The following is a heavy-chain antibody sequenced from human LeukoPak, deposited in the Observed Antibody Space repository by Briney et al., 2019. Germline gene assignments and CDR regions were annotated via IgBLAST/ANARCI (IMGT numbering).Heavy chain of an antibody. CDR2: INHSGST. CDR3: ARVKDPGGYYYYYYMDI. J-gene: IGHJ6*03. V-gene: IGHV4-34*01. CDR1: GGSFSGHY. D-gene: IGHD3-16*01. Sequence: SEILSLTCAVYGGSFSGHYWTWIRQPPGKGLEWIGEINHSGSTNCNPSLKSRVTISVDTSKNQFSLKVSSVTAADTAVYYCARVKDPGGYYYYYYMDIWGKGNTVTVSS.